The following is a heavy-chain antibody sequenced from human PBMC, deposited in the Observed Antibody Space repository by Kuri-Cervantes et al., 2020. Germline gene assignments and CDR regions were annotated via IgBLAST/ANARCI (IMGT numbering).Heavy chain of an antibody. D-gene: IGHD3-9*01. V-gene: IGHV4-61*01. CDR3: ANIGGYYDILTGYHTYYGMDV. CDR2: ISYTGST. J-gene: IGHJ6*02. Sequence: GSLRLSCTVSGGSVSSGSYYWSWIRQPPGKGLEWVGYISYTGSTNYNPSLKSRVTISVDTSKNQFSLRLSSVTAADTAVYYCANIGGYYDILTGYHTYYGMDVWGQGTTVTVSS. CDR1: GGSVSSGSYY.